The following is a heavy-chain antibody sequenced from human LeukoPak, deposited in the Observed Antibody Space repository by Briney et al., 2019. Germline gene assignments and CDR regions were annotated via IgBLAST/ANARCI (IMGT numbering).Heavy chain of an antibody. D-gene: IGHD3-16*01. CDR3: ARGLRKGRYFDY. J-gene: IGHJ4*02. V-gene: IGHV3-48*03. Sequence: GGSLRLSCAASGFTFSDYEMNWLRQAPGKGLEWVSYVSGSGTTMYYADSVRGRFTISRDNAENSLYLQTNSLRAEDTAIYYCARGLRKGRYFDYWGQGTPVTVSS. CDR2: VSGSGTTM. CDR1: GFTFSDYE.